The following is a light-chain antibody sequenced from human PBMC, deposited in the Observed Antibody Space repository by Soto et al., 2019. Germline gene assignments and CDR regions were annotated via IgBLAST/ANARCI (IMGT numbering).Light chain of an antibody. CDR1: QGISNY. Sequence: DIPMTQSPSSLSASVGDRVTITCRASQGISNYLAWYQQKPGKVPKLLIYAASTLQSGVPSRFSGSGSGTDFTLTISSLQPEXXXXXXXXXXXXXXWXFGQGTKVEIK. CDR2: AAS. J-gene: IGKJ1*01. V-gene: IGKV1-27*01. CDR3: XXXXXXXWX.